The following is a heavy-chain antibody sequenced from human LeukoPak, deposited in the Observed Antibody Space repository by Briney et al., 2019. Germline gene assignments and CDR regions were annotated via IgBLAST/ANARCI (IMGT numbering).Heavy chain of an antibody. D-gene: IGHD3-22*01. CDR2: IDPSGGST. CDR1: GYTFTSYY. J-gene: IGHJ3*02. CDR3: ARDRTTMKVVPGSDAFDI. Sequence: ASVKVSCKASGYTFTSYYMYWVRQAPGQGPEWMGIIDPSGGSTSYAQNFQGRVTMTRDTSTTTVYMELGSLRSEDTAVYYCARDRTTMKVVPGSDAFDIWGQGTMVIVSS. V-gene: IGHV1-46*01.